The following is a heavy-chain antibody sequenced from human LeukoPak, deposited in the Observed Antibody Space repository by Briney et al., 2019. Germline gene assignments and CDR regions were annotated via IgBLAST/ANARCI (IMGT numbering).Heavy chain of an antibody. CDR3: ARGEIVVVPAARNYFDY. Sequence: SETLSLTCAVYGGSFSGYYWSWIRQPPGKGLEWIEEINHSGSTNYNPSLKSRVTISVDTSKNQFSLKLSSVTAADTAVYYCARGEIVVVPAARNYFDYWGQGTLVTVSS. CDR2: INHSGST. V-gene: IGHV4-34*01. J-gene: IGHJ4*02. CDR1: GGSFSGYY. D-gene: IGHD2-2*01.